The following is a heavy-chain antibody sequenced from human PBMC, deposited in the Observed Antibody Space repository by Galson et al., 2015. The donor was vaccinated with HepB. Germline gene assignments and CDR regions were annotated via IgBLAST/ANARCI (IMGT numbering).Heavy chain of an antibody. J-gene: IGHJ5*02. CDR3: AKGPYSNILLSGRWFDP. CDR1: GVTFSNAC. V-gene: IGHV3-30*18. CDR2: ISPDGNNN. D-gene: IGHD4-11*01. Sequence: SLRLSCAASGVTFSNACMHWVRQAPGKGLEWVGCISPDGNNNHNVALVKGLSTISSTTSKNTLLLQMNILTGDDTAVYYCAKGPYSNILLSGRWFDPWGQGTLFTGAS.